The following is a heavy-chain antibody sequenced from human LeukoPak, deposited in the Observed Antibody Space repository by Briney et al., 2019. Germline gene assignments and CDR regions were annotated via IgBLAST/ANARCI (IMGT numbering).Heavy chain of an antibody. J-gene: IGHJ4*02. CDR2: IYYSGTT. Sequence: SETLSLTCTVSGGSISNTNYYWGWIRQPPGKGLEWIGTIYYSGTTYSNPPLKSRVTISVDTSTNQFSLKVRSVTAADTAVYYCARRLHFYALFDYWGQGTLVTVSS. CDR3: ARRLHFYALFDY. V-gene: IGHV4-39*01. CDR1: GGSISNTNYY. D-gene: IGHD2/OR15-2a*01.